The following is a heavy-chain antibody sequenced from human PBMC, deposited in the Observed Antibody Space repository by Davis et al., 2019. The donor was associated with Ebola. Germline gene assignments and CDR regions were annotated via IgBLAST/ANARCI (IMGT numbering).Heavy chain of an antibody. CDR2: INQSGGT. V-gene: IGHV4-4*02. J-gene: IGHJ6*02. Sequence: PSETLSLTCVLPGGSINSHHWWTWVRQPPGKGLEWIGEINQSGGTNYNPSLRSRVTISVDTSKNQFSLRLTSVTAADTAVYFCARRPIWTGDSSFYYGMGVWGQGTTVTVSS. CDR3: ARRPIWTGDSSFYYGMGV. D-gene: IGHD3/OR15-3a*01. CDR1: GGSINSHHW.